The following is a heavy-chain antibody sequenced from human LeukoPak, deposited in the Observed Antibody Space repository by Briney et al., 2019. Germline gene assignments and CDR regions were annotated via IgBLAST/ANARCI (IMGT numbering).Heavy chain of an antibody. CDR3: ARRAGAYSHPYDY. CDR2: IYSGTI. Sequence: GGSLRLSCAASGITVSSNSMSWVRQAPGKGLEWVSFIYSGTIHYSDSVKGRFTISRDNSKNTLYLQMNSLRAEDTAVYYCARRAGAYSHPYDYWGQGTLVTVSS. D-gene: IGHD4/OR15-4a*01. CDR1: GITVSSNS. J-gene: IGHJ4*02. V-gene: IGHV3-53*01.